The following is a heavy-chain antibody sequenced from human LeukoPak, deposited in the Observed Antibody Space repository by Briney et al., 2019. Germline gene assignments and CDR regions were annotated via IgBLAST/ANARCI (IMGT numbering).Heavy chain of an antibody. Sequence: GGSLRLSCAASGFTFSSYGMHWVRQAPGKGLEWVAFIRYDGSNKYYADSVKGRFTISSDNSKNTLYLQMNSLRAEDTAAYYCAKVLGSSWYPHLDYWGQGTLVTVSS. CDR1: GFTFSSYG. CDR2: IRYDGSNK. CDR3: AKVLGSSWYPHLDY. V-gene: IGHV3-30*02. J-gene: IGHJ4*02. D-gene: IGHD6-13*01.